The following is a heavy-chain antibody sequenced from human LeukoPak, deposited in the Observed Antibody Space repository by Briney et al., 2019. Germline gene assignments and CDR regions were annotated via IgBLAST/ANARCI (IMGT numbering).Heavy chain of an antibody. D-gene: IGHD3/OR15-3a*01. CDR2: TYYNSKWYN. J-gene: IGHJ3*02. CDR1: GDSVSNNA. CDR3: ARGWTRDGFNI. V-gene: IGHV6-1*01. Sequence: SQTLSLTCVISGDSVSNNAWNWVRQTPSGGLECLGRTYYNSKWYNDYAESVKSRISINPDTSKNQFSLQLNSVTPEDTAVYYCARGWTRDGFNIWNQGTMVTVSS.